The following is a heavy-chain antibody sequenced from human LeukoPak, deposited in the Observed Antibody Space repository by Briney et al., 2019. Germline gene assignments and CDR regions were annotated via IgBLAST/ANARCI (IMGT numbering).Heavy chain of an antibody. CDR2: ISSNGGST. CDR1: GFTFSSYA. J-gene: IGHJ3*02. V-gene: IGHV3-64*01. Sequence: PGGSLRLSCAASGFTFSSYAMHWVRQAPGKGLEYVSAISSNGGSTYYANSVKGRFTISRDNSKNTLYLQMGSLRAEDMAVYYCARDGDRLHALDIWGQGTMVTVSS. CDR3: ARDGDRLHALDI.